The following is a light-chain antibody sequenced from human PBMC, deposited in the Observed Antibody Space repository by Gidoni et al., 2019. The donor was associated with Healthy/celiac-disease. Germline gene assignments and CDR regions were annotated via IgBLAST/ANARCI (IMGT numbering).Light chain of an antibody. CDR1: QDISNY. J-gene: IGKJ5*01. CDR3: QQYYNLPIT. V-gene: IGKV1-33*01. Sequence: IQMTQSPSSLPASVGDRVTITCQSSQDISNYLNWYQQKPGKAPKLLIYDASNLETGVPSRFSGSGSGTDFTFTISSLQPEDIATYYCQQYYNLPITFGQGTRLEIK. CDR2: DAS.